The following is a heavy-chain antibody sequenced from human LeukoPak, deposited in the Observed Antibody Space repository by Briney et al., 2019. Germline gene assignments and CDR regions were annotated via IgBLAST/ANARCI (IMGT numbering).Heavy chain of an antibody. V-gene: IGHV3-48*02. CDR3: ARAPPGDYVWGSYRSTPFDY. J-gene: IGHJ4*02. Sequence: PGGSLRLSCAASGFTFSSYSMNWVRQAPGKGLEWVSYISSSGSTIYYADSVKGRFTISRDNAKNSLYLQMNSLRDEDTAVYYCARAPPGDYVWGSYRSTPFDYWGQGTLVTVSS. CDR1: GFTFSSYS. D-gene: IGHD3-16*02. CDR2: ISSSGSTI.